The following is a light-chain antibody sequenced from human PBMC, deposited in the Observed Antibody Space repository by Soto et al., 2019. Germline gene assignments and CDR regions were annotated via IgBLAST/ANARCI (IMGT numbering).Light chain of an antibody. Sequence: VLTQPPSVSAAPGQKVTISCSGSSSNIGGNSVSWYQQLPGTAPKLLIYDDNKRPSGIPDRFSGSKSGASATLGITGFQTGDEADYYCGSWDSSLSAYVFGTGTKVTVL. CDR2: DDN. J-gene: IGLJ1*01. V-gene: IGLV1-51*01. CDR1: SSNIGGNS. CDR3: GSWDSSLSAYV.